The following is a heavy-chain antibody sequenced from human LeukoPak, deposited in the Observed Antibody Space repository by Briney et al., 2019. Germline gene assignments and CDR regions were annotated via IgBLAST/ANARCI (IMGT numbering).Heavy chain of an antibody. CDR3: ARDPNEGDEYDWYWYFDL. D-gene: IGHD3-3*01. CDR1: GFSFSNYW. V-gene: IGHV3-74*01. Sequence: GGSLRLSCAASGFSFSNYWIHWVRQVPGKGPVWVSRINSDGSITSYADSVKGRFTISRDNAKNTLYLQMNSLRVEDTAVYYCARDPNEGDEYDWYWYFDLWGRGTLVTVSS. CDR2: INSDGSIT. J-gene: IGHJ2*01.